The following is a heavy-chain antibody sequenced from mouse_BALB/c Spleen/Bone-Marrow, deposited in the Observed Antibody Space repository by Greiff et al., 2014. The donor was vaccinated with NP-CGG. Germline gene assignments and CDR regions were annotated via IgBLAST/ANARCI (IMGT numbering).Heavy chain of an antibody. V-gene: IGHV1-14*01. CDR1: GCTFTSYV. J-gene: IGHJ2*01. Sequence: VHVKQSGPELVKPGASVKMSCKASGCTFTSYVMHWVKQKPGQGLEWIGYINPYNDGTKYNEKFKGKATLTSDKSSSTAYMELSSLSSEDSAVYYCAREGVDYFDYWGQGTTLTVSS. CDR3: AREGVDYFDY. CDR2: INPYNDGT.